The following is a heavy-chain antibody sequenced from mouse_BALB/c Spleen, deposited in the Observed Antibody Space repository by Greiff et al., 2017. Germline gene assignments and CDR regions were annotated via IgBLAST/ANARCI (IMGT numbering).Heavy chain of an antibody. CDR3: ARRDGYSAMDY. CDR1: GFSLSTSGMG. CDR2: IYWDDDK. J-gene: IGHJ4*01. Sequence: QVTLKESGPGILQPSQTLSLTCSFSGFSLSTSGMGVSWIRQPSGKGLEWLAHIYWDDDKRYNPSLKSRLTISKDTSSNQVFLKITSVDTADTATYYCARRDGYSAMDYWGQGTSVTVSS. V-gene: IGHV8-12*01.